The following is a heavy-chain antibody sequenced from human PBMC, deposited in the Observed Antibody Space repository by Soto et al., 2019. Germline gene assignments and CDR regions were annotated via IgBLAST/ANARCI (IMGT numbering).Heavy chain of an antibody. J-gene: IGHJ4*02. V-gene: IGHV4-59*01. CDR1: DSISTYY. D-gene: IGHD1-26*01. CDR3: ARDAVGATHFDY. Sequence: QVQLQESGPGLVKPSETLSLTCTVDSISTYYWNWIRQPPGKGLEWIGYIYYMGRTNYNSSLKSRXXMXIXTSKNQFSLKLSSVTAADTAIYYGARDAVGATHFDYWGQGAPVTVSS. CDR2: IYYMGRT.